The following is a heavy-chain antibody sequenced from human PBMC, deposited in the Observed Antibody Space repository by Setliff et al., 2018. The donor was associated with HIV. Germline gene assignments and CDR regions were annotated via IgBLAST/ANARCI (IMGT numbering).Heavy chain of an antibody. D-gene: IGHD1-26*01. CDR1: GFTVSRFY. CDR2: IKQDGSET. V-gene: IGHV3-7*01. CDR3: AKTRPGSYYDF. Sequence: GGSLRLSCAASGFTVSRFYMGWVRQAPGKGLQWVANIKQDGSETYYVDSVKGRFTISRDNAKNSLYPQMNSLRAEDTAVYYCAKTRPGSYYDFWGQGTLVTVSS. J-gene: IGHJ4*02.